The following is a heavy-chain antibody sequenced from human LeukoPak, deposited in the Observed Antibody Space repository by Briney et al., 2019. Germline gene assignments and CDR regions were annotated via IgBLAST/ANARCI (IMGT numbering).Heavy chain of an antibody. CDR1: GDIVSSNSAA. Sequence: SQTLSLTCAISGDIVSSNSAAWNWIRQSPSRGLEWLGRTYYRSKWYNDYAVSVKSRITINPDTSKNQFSLQLNSVTPEDTAVYYCARTSKLESYYYYYMDVWGKGTTVTASS. D-gene: IGHD1-1*01. CDR3: ARTSKLESYYYYYMDV. V-gene: IGHV6-1*01. J-gene: IGHJ6*03. CDR2: TYYRSKWYN.